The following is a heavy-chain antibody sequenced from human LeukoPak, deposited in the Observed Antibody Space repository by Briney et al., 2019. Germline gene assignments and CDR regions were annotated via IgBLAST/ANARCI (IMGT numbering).Heavy chain of an antibody. J-gene: IGHJ6*03. CDR2: ISSSGSTI. V-gene: IGHV3-48*03. CDR3: ARNLGYCSSTSCYSGYYYMDV. CDR1: GFTFSSYE. Sequence: GGSLRLSCAASGFTFSSYEMNWVRQAPGKGLEWVSYISSSGSTIYYADSVKGRFTISRDNAKNSLYLQMNSLRAEDTAVYYCARNLGYCSSTSCYSGYYYMDVWGKGTTVTISS. D-gene: IGHD2-2*01.